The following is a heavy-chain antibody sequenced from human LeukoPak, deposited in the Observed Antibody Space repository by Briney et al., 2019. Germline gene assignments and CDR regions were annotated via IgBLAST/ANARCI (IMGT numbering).Heavy chain of an antibody. CDR1: GFTFSSYE. V-gene: IGHV3-48*03. J-gene: IGHJ4*02. CDR2: ISSSDYTI. Sequence: GGSLRLSCAASGFTFSSYEMNWVRQAPGKGLEWVSYISSSDYTIYYADSVKGRFTISRDNAQSSLYLQLNSLRAEDTAVYYCARGDPPDYWGQGTLVTVSS. CDR3: ARGDPPDY.